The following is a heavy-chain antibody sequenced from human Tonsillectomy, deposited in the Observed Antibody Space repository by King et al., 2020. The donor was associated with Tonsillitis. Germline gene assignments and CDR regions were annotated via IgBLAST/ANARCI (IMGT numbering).Heavy chain of an antibody. J-gene: IGHJ3*02. Sequence: QLVQSGAEVKKPGESLKISCKGSGYSFTSYWIGWVRQMPGKGLEWMGIIYPGDADTIYSPSFQGQVTISADKSFSTAYRQWSSLKASDTAMYYCARRITMVRGVHAFDIWGQGTMVTVSS. CDR3: ARRITMVRGVHAFDI. CDR2: IYPGDADT. D-gene: IGHD3-10*01. CDR1: GYSFTSYW. V-gene: IGHV5-51*01.